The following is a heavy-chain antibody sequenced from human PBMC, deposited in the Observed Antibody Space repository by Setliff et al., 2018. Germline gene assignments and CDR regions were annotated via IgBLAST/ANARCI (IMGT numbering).Heavy chain of an antibody. CDR2: VDHSGNT. CDR1: GGSISSSGYY. V-gene: IGHV4-39*01. Sequence: SETLSLTCTVSGGSISSSGYYWGWIRQSPGKGLDWIGTVDHSGNTFYNPSLKSRVTISVAPSKNQVSLKLTSVSAADTAVYYCARRDSTGYYGYSFDFWGQGTLVTVSS. J-gene: IGHJ4*02. D-gene: IGHD3-22*01. CDR3: ARRDSTGYYGYSFDF.